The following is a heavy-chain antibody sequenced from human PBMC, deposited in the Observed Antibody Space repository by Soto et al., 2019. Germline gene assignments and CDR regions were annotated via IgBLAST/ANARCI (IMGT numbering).Heavy chain of an antibody. CDR3: AGGSIVVVEY. Sequence: QVQLQESGPGLVKPSQTLSLTCTVSVGSISSGGYYWSWIRQHPGKGLEWIGYIYYSGSTYYNPSLKSRVTISVDPSKNQFSLKVSSVTAAETAVYYCAGGSIVVVEYWGQGTLVTVSS. V-gene: IGHV4-31*03. CDR1: VGSISSGGYY. D-gene: IGHD2-15*01. CDR2: IYYSGST. J-gene: IGHJ4*02.